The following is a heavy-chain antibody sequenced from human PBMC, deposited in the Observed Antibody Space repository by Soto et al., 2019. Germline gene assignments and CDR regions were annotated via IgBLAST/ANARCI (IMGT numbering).Heavy chain of an antibody. Sequence: EVQLLESGGGLVQPGGSLRLSCAASGFTFSSYAMSWVRQAPGKGLEWVSAISGSGGSTDYADSVKGRFTISRDNSKNTLYLQMNSLRAEDTAVYYCAKDSPGSSGYYLLRYYYGMDVWGQGTTVTVSS. D-gene: IGHD3-22*01. CDR3: AKDSPGSSGYYLLRYYYGMDV. CDR1: GFTFSSYA. V-gene: IGHV3-23*01. J-gene: IGHJ6*02. CDR2: ISGSGGST.